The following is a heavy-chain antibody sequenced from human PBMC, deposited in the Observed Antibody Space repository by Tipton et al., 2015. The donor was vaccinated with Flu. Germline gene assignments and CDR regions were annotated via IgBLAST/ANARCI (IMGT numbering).Heavy chain of an antibody. CDR1: GDSIASDYS. D-gene: IGHD4-11*01. CDR2: AYHSGNT. CDR3: AGRDFSNYVSEPKNWFDI. J-gene: IGHJ5*02. V-gene: IGHV4-38-2*01. Sequence: TLSLTCSVSGDSIASDYSWAWLRQPPGKGLEWIGNAYHSGNTYYNPSLKSRVSISVDRSKNQFSLRLRAVTAADTAVYFCAGRDFSNYVSEPKNWFDIWGQGTLVTVSS.